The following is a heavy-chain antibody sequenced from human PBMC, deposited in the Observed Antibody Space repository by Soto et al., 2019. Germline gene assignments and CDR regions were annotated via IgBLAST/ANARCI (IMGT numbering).Heavy chain of an antibody. V-gene: IGHV3-49*03. Sequence: LSCTASGFTFGDYAMSWFRQAPGKGLEWVGFIRSKPYDGTTEYAASAKGRFTISRDDSKSIAYLQMNSLKTEDTAVYYCAKDLFSMVRGASYYSYGMDVWGQGTTVTVSS. D-gene: IGHD3-10*01. CDR2: IRSKPYDGTT. CDR1: GFTFGDYA. CDR3: AKDLFSMVRGASYYSYGMDV. J-gene: IGHJ6*02.